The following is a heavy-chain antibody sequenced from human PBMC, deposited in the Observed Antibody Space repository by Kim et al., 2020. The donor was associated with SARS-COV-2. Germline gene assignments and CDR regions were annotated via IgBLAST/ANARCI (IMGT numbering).Heavy chain of an antibody. D-gene: IGHD3-9*01. V-gene: IGHV3-64*01. J-gene: IGHJ6*01. CDR1: GLSYSSYI. CDR3: TKGYDILTGPPHAMDV. CDR2: ISSDGSNT. Sequence: GGSLRLSCVGSGLSYSSYIMHWVRQAPGKGLEYVSAISSDGSNTFYANSVTGRFTISRDNYKHPLYLHMGSLRAEDLAVYYCTKGYDILTGPPHAMDVWG.